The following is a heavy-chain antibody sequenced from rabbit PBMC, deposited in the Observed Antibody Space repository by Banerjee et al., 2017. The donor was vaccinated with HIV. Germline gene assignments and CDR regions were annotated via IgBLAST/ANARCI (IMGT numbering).Heavy chain of an antibody. D-gene: IGHD5-1*01. CDR2: INTISGDT. CDR1: GFSFSNGYV. Sequence: QEQLEESGGDLVKPEGSLTLTCTASGFSFSNGYVMCWVRQAPGKGLEWIACINTISGDTVYATWAKGRFTISKASWTTVTLQMTSLTAADTATYFCAREGFWLGGFDLWGPGTLVTVS. CDR3: AREGFWLGGFDL. J-gene: IGHJ4*01. V-gene: IGHV1S45*01.